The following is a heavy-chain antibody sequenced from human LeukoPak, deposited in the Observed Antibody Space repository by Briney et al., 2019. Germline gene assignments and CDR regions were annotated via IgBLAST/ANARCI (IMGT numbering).Heavy chain of an antibody. V-gene: IGHV1-2*02. Sequence: ASVKVSCKVSGYTFTGYYMHWVRQAPGQGLERMGWINPNSGGTNYAQKFQGRVTMTRDTSISTAYMELSRLRSDDTAVYYCARLAIRGVTSDDYWGQGTLVTVSS. CDR1: GYTFTGYY. J-gene: IGHJ4*02. CDR2: INPNSGGT. D-gene: IGHD3-10*01. CDR3: ARLAIRGVTSDDY.